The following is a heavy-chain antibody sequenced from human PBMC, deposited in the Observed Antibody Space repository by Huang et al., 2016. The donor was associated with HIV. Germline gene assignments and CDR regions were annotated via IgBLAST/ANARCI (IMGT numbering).Heavy chain of an antibody. V-gene: IGHV4-59*11. Sequence: QVQLQESGAGLVKPSETLSLTCTVSGASIREHYWSWVRQPPGKGLEWIGIINHRGATNCGPSLRSRLAISIDTSKNQFSLRLTSVTVADTAVYYCARLRGSPLDYWGQGVLVTVSS. CDR2: INHRGAT. D-gene: IGHD3-10*01. CDR3: ARLRGSPLDY. J-gene: IGHJ4*02. CDR1: GASIREHY.